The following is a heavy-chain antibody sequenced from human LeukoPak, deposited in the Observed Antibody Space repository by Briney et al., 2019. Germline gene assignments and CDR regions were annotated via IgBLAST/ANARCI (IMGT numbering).Heavy chain of an antibody. CDR2: IYYSGST. CDR1: GGSISSYY. D-gene: IGHD1-26*01. Sequence: ASETLSLTCTVSGGSISSYYWSWIRQPPGKGLEWIEYIYYSGSTNYNPSLKSRVTISVDTSKNQFSLKLSSVTAADTAVYYCARGSPPGAFDIWGQGTMVTVSS. CDR3: ARGSPPGAFDI. J-gene: IGHJ3*02. V-gene: IGHV4-59*08.